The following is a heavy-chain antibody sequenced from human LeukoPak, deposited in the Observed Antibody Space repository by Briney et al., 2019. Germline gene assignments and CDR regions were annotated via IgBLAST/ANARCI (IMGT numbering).Heavy chain of an antibody. CDR1: GFTFSNYG. D-gene: IGHD6-19*01. Sequence: GTSLRLSCAASGFTFSNYGMHWVRQAPGKGLEWVAIISFDEGTKYYADSVKGRFTISRDNSKSTLYLRMNSLRAEDTAVYYCAKRDDSGWYYFDSWGQGTLVTVSS. CDR2: ISFDEGTK. V-gene: IGHV3-30*18. J-gene: IGHJ4*02. CDR3: AKRDDSGWYYFDS.